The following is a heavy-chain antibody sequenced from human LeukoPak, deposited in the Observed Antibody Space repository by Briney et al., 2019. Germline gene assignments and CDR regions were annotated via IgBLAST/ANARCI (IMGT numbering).Heavy chain of an antibody. Sequence: PGGSLRLSCAASEFTFSSYWMDWVRQAPGKGLEWVANIKQDGSEKYYVDSVKGRFTISRDNAENSLYLQMDSLRAEDTAVYYCSTALDNWGQGTLVTVSS. D-gene: IGHD2-15*01. CDR1: EFTFSSYW. CDR2: IKQDGSEK. V-gene: IGHV3-7*01. CDR3: STALDN. J-gene: IGHJ4*02.